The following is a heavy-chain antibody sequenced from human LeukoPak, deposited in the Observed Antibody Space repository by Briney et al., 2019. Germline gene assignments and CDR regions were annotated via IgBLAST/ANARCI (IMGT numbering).Heavy chain of an antibody. CDR2: INQDGSEK. D-gene: IGHD4-17*01. V-gene: IGHV3-7*05. Sequence: PGGSLRLSCAASGFTFNIYWMSWVRQAPGKGLEWVANINQDGSEKYCVDSVQGRFTISRDNAKNSLYLHMNSLRAEDTAVYYCARDKAYGDSEDYWGQGTLVTVSS. CDR1: GFTFNIYW. J-gene: IGHJ4*02. CDR3: ARDKAYGDSEDY.